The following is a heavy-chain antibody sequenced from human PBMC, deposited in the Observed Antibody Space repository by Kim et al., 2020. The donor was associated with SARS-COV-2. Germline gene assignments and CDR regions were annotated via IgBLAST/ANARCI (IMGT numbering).Heavy chain of an antibody. CDR1: GFSLITDGMS. J-gene: IGHJ6*02. V-gene: IGHV2-70*17. D-gene: IGHD2-2*01. CDR3: ARMRYPEGVYGMDV. Sequence: SGPTLVKPTQTLTLTCSFSGFSLITDGMSVSWVRQPPGKAPEWLARIDWADNKFYSTSLKTRLTISRDTSKNQVALTMTNMDPVDTGTYYCARMRYPEGVYGMDVWGQGTTVTVAS. CDR2: IDWADNK.